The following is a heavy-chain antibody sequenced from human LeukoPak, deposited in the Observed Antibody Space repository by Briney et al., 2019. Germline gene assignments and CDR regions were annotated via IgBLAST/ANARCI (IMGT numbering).Heavy chain of an antibody. Sequence: TSETLSLTCTVSGGSVSSYHWSWIRQPAGKGLEWIGRLHTTGGTNYNPSFKSRLSISGDTSKNQFSLQLSSVTAADTAVYYCARYRYSGYDDAFDVWGQGTMVTVSS. CDR3: ARYRYSGYDDAFDV. V-gene: IGHV4-4*07. CDR1: GGSVSSYH. D-gene: IGHD5-12*01. CDR2: LHTTGGT. J-gene: IGHJ3*01.